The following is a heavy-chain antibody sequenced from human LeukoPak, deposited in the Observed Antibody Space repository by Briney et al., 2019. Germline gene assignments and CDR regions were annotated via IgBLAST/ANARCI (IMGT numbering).Heavy chain of an antibody. V-gene: IGHV5-51*01. CDR3: VRQGLQSGTYPAY. D-gene: IGHD1-26*01. J-gene: IGHJ4*02. CDR1: GYTFNNYW. CDR2: LYPDGSAT. Sequence: GEPLKISCKASGYTFNNYWIGWVRQMPGRGLEWVGMLYPDGSATTYHPSFEGRVTISADKSVTTAYLEWNSLKASDTALYYCVRQGLQSGTYPAYWGPGTLVTVSS.